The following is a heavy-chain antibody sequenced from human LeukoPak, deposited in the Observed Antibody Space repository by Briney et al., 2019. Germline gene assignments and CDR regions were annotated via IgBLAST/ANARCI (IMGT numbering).Heavy chain of an antibody. CDR1: GGSISSSSYY. V-gene: IGHV4-39*07. CDR2: IYYSGST. CDR3: ATLVRSGSYYWRWFDP. Sequence: SETLSLTCTVSGGSISSSSYYWGWIRQPPGKGLEWIGSIYYSGSTYYNPSLKSRVTISVDTSKNQFSLKLSSVTAADTAVYYCATLVRSGSYYWRWFDPWGQGTLVTVSS. D-gene: IGHD1-26*01. J-gene: IGHJ5*02.